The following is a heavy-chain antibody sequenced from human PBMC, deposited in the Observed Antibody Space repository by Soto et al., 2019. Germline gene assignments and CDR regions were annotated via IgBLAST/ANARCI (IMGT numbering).Heavy chain of an antibody. CDR2: ITGSGGAT. Sequence: GRSLRLSCAPSGFTFSSHAMTWVRQAPGKGLECVSSITGSGGATYYADSVKGRFTISRDNSKNTLSLQMSSLRVEDTAVYYCAKDLHWNYYGESFGYGLDVWGQGTTVTVSS. J-gene: IGHJ6*02. CDR3: AKDLHWNYYGESFGYGLDV. CDR1: GFTFSSHA. V-gene: IGHV3-23*01. D-gene: IGHD1-7*01.